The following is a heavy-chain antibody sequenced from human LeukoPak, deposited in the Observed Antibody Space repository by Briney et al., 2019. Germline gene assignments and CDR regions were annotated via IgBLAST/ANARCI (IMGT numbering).Heavy chain of an antibody. V-gene: IGHV3-7*01. J-gene: IGHJ4*02. CDR1: GFTFSSYS. CDR3: ARVGKGGYSYGFDY. Sequence: GGSLRLSCAASGFTFSSYSMNWVRQAPGKGLEWVANIKQDGSEKYYVDSVKGRFTISRDNAKNSLYLQMNSLRAEDTAVYYCARVGKGGYSYGFDYWGQGTLVTVSS. CDR2: IKQDGSEK. D-gene: IGHD5-18*01.